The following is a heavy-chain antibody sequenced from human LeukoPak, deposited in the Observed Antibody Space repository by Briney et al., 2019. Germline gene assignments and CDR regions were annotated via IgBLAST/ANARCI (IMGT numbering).Heavy chain of an antibody. D-gene: IGHD2-2*01. J-gene: IGHJ6*03. Sequence: SETLSLTCTVSSGSISSYDWSWIRQPAGKGLEWIGRIYTSGSPNYNPSLTSRVTISVDTSKNQFSLKLTSVTAADTAVYYCARQNRDIVVVPAKDSNFHYYYYMDVWGKGTTVTISS. V-gene: IGHV4-4*07. CDR3: ARQNRDIVVVPAKDSNFHYYYYMDV. CDR1: SGSISSYD. CDR2: IYTSGSP.